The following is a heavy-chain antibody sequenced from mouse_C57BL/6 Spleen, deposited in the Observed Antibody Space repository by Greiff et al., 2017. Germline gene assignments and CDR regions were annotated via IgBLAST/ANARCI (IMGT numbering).Heavy chain of an antibody. CDR2: INPNNGGT. CDR3: ARSSWEFGY. J-gene: IGHJ2*01. D-gene: IGHD4-1*01. Sequence: EVQLQQSGPELVKPGASVKISCKASGYTFTDYYMNWVKQSHGKSLEWIGDINPNNGGTSYKQKFKGKATLTVAKSSSTAYMELRSLTSEDSAVYYCARSSWEFGYWGQGTTLTVSS. V-gene: IGHV1-26*01. CDR1: GYTFTDYY.